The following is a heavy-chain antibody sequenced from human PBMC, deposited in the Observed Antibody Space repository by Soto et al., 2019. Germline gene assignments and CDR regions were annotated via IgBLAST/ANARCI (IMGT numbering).Heavy chain of an antibody. J-gene: IGHJ6*04. CDR3: AREFKYGLDV. CDR1: GFTFSGYY. V-gene: IGHV3-11*06. CDR2: INSNRSNT. Sequence: GGSLRLSCAASGFTFSGYYMNWIRQVPGKGLEWVSHINSNRSNTTYADSVKGRFTISRDNAKNTLFLQMNSLRAEDTGVYYCAREFKYGLDVWGKGTTVTVSS.